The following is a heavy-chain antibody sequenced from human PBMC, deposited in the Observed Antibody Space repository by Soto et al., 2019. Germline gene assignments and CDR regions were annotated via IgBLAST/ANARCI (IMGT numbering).Heavy chain of an antibody. CDR2: ISGSGGST. CDR3: PKGGGSYPFDY. Sequence: EAQLLESGGGLVQPGGYLRLSCAASGFTFSNYAMSWVRQAPGRGLEWVSAISGSGGSTYFADSVKGRFTISRDNSKNTLYLQMSSLRAEDTAVYYCPKGGGSYPFDYWGQGTLVTVSS. D-gene: IGHD2-15*01. V-gene: IGHV3-23*01. CDR1: GFTFSNYA. J-gene: IGHJ4*02.